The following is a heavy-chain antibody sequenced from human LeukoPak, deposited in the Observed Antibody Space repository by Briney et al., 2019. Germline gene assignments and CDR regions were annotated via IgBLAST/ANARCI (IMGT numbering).Heavy chain of an antibody. CDR3: ARGPGEGLFDY. J-gene: IGHJ4*02. D-gene: IGHD3-16*01. CDR1: GFTFSSYA. Sequence: GGSLRLSCTASGFTFSSYAMSWVRQAPGKGLKWVSGISGSGDNTYYADSVKGRFTISRDNAQNSVFLQMNSLRAEDTALYYCARGPGEGLFDYWGQGTLVTVSS. V-gene: IGHV3-23*01. CDR2: ISGSGDNT.